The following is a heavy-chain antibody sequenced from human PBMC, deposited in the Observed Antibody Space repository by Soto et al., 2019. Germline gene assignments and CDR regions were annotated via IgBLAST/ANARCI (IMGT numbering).Heavy chain of an antibody. J-gene: IGHJ4*02. V-gene: IGHV1-24*01. CDR3: ATRRELYYASGGYYPN. D-gene: IGHD3-10*01. CDR1: GYTLTELS. CDR2: FDPEDGET. Sequence: ASVKVSCKVSGYTLTELSMHWVRQAPGKGLEWMGGFDPEDGETIYAQKFQGRVTMTEDTSTDTAYMELSSLRSEDTAVYYCATRRELYYASGGYYPNWGQGTLVTVSS.